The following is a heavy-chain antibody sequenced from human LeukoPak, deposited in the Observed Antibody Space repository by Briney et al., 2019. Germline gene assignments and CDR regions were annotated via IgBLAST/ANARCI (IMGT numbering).Heavy chain of an antibody. Sequence: GESLRISCKHSGYSFTNYWIGWVRQMPGKGLEWMGIIYPGDSHTRYSPSFQGQVTISADKSIGTAYLQWSSLKASDTAIYYCAGGPTVYGMDVWGQGTTVTVSS. V-gene: IGHV5-51*01. CDR3: AGGPTVYGMDV. CDR2: IYPGDSHT. CDR1: GYSFTNYW. D-gene: IGHD2-15*01. J-gene: IGHJ6*02.